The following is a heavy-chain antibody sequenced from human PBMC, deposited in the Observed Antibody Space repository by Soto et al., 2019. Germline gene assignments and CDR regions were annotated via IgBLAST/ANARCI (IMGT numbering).Heavy chain of an antibody. CDR2: ISGSGGST. Sequence: EVQLLESGGGLVQPGGSLRLSCAASGFTFSSYAMSWVRQAPGKGLEWVSAISGSGGSTYYADSVKGRFTISRDNSKNTLYLQMNSLRAEDTAVYYCAKDHLRFLEWSIYYYYGMAVWGQGTTVTVSS. D-gene: IGHD3-3*01. CDR3: AKDHLRFLEWSIYYYYGMAV. CDR1: GFTFSSYA. V-gene: IGHV3-23*01. J-gene: IGHJ6*02.